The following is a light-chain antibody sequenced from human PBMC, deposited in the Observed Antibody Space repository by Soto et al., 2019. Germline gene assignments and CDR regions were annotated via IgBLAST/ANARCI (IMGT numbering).Light chain of an antibody. J-gene: IGKJ1*01. V-gene: IGKV3-20*01. Sequence: EIVLTQSPGTLSLSPGERATISCRASQSFRYNYIAWYRQKPGQAPRLLIYGASTRATGIADRFSGSGSGTDFTLTISRLEPEDFAVYYCQHYLTSPWTFGQGTRVEIK. CDR1: QSFRYNY. CDR2: GAS. CDR3: QHYLTSPWT.